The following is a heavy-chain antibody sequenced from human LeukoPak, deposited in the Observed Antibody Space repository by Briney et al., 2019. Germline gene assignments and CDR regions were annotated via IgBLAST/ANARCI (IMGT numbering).Heavy chain of an antibody. Sequence: GGSLRLSCAASGFTFSSYAMSWVRQAPGKGLEWVSAISGSGGSTYYADSVKGRFTISRDNSKNTLYLQMNSLRAEDTAVYYCARDRTTVTTSDIGYWGQGTLVTVSS. CDR3: ARDRTTVTTSDIGY. V-gene: IGHV3-23*01. D-gene: IGHD4-11*01. J-gene: IGHJ4*02. CDR1: GFTFSSYA. CDR2: ISGSGGST.